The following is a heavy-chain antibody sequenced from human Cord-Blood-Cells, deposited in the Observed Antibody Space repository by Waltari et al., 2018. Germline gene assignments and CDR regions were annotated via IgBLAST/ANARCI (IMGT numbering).Heavy chain of an antibody. V-gene: IGHV4-39*01. CDR3: ARQVLGISGIGVAFDI. D-gene: IGHD7-27*01. Sequence: QLQLQESGPGLVKPSETLSLTCTVSGGSISSSSYYWGWFRQPPGKGLEWIGSIYYSGSTYYTPSLKSRVTISVDTSKNQFSLKLSSVTAADTAVYYCARQVLGISGIGVAFDIWGQGTMVTVSS. J-gene: IGHJ3*02. CDR2: IYYSGST. CDR1: GGSISSSSYY.